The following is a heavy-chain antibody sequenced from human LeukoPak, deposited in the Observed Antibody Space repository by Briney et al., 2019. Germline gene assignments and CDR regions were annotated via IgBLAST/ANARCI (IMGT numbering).Heavy chain of an antibody. J-gene: IGHJ5*02. V-gene: IGHV4-34*01. CDR1: AGSYSGYH. Sequence: SETLSLTCAVSAGSYSGYHWSWIRQAPEGGGEWIGEIDHSGSTTYKPSLKSRVTMSLDTSKNQFSLRLSSVTAADTAVYFCARGQFIAAANNWFDPWGQGTLVTVSS. CDR2: IDHSGST. D-gene: IGHD6-25*01. CDR3: ARGQFIAAANNWFDP.